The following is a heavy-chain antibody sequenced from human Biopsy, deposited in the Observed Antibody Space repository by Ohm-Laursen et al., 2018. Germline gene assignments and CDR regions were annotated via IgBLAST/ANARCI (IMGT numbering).Heavy chain of an antibody. D-gene: IGHD1-26*01. CDR1: GFTFSVNV. V-gene: IGHV3-9*01. CDR2: IRRNSAII. J-gene: IGHJ6*02. Sequence: SLRLSCTASGFTFSVNVMTWVRQPPGKGLEWVSGIRRNSAIIDYADSVRGRFTISRDNARRFLFLQMNNLKSEDTAFYYCARDRGGARYGMDVWGRGTTVTVSS. CDR3: ARDRGGARYGMDV.